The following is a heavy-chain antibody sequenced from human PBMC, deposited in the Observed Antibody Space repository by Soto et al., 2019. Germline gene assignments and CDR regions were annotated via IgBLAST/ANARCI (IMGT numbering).Heavy chain of an antibody. J-gene: IGHJ6*02. D-gene: IGHD4-17*01. Sequence: PSETLSLTCAVYGGSFSGYYWSWIRQPPGKGLEWIGEINHSGSTNYNPSLKSRVTISVDTSKDQFSLKLSSVTAADTAVYYCARGARTTVTDYGMDVWGQGTTVTVSS. CDR2: INHSGST. V-gene: IGHV4-34*01. CDR3: ARGARTTVTDYGMDV. CDR1: GGSFSGYY.